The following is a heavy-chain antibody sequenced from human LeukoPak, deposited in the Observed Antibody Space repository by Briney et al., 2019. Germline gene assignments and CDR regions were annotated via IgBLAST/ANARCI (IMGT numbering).Heavy chain of an antibody. V-gene: IGHV4-39*07. D-gene: IGHD3-3*01. Sequence: PSDTLSLTCTVSGGSISSSSYYWGWIRQPPGKGLEWMGSIYYSGSTYYNPSLKSRVTMSVDTSKSQFSLKLTSVTAADTAVYYCARDWSGPYYFDYWGQGTLVTVSS. J-gene: IGHJ4*01. CDR3: ARDWSGPYYFDY. CDR1: GGSISSSSYY. CDR2: IYYSGST.